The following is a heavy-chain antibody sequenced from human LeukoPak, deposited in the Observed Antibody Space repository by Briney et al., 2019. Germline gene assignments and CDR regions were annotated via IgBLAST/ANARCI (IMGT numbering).Heavy chain of an antibody. CDR3: VLVPAAIGLRGYFDY. J-gene: IGHJ4*02. CDR1: GGTFSSYA. V-gene: IGHV1-69*05. CDR2: IIPIFGTA. Sequence: GASVKVSCKASGGTFSSYAISWVRQAPGQGLEWMGGIIPIFGTANYAQKFQGRVTITTDESTSTAYMELSSLRSEDTAVYYCVLVPAAIGLRGYFDYWGQGTLVTVSS. D-gene: IGHD2-2*02.